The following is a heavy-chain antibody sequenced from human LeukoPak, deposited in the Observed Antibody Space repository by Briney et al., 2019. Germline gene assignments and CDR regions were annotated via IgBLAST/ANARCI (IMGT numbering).Heavy chain of an antibody. CDR2: IYHSGST. V-gene: IGHV4-38-2*01. Sequence: PSETLSPTCAVSGYSMSSGYYWGWIRQPPGKGLEWIGSIYHSGSTYYNPSLKSRVTISVDTSKNQFSLNLSSVTAADTAVYYCARGDYYDSSAMDYWGQGTLVTVSS. D-gene: IGHD3-22*01. CDR1: GYSMSSGYY. J-gene: IGHJ4*02. CDR3: ARGDYYDSSAMDY.